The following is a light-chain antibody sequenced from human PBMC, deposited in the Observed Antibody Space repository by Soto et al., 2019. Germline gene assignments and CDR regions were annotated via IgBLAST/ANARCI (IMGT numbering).Light chain of an antibody. CDR2: VAS. CDR1: QGIRND. J-gene: IGKJ4*01. V-gene: IGKV1-17*01. CDR3: LQHNSYPLT. Sequence: DIQMTQSPSPLSASVGDSVTITCRASQGIRNDLAWYQQKPVKAPTRLIYVASSLQSGVPSRVSGSGYGTEFTLTISSLQPEDFATYYCLQHNSYPLTFGGGTKVEIK.